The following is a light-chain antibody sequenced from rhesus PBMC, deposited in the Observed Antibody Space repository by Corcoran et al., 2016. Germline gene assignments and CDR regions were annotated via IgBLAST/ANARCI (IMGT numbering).Light chain of an antibody. Sequence: EIVMTQSPATLSLSPGERATLSCRASQSVSIYVAWYQPKPAQAPRLLIYGASSRATGIPDRFSGSGSGTDFTIIINSLEPEDVGIYYCHQYNDWHSFGQGTKMEIK. CDR1: QSVSIY. V-gene: IGKV3S9*01. CDR2: GAS. J-gene: IGKJ2*01. CDR3: HQYNDWHS.